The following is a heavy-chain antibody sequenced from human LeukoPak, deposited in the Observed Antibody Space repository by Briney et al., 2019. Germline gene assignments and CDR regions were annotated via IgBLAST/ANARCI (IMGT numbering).Heavy chain of an antibody. CDR2: ISWNSGSI. CDR1: GFTFDDYA. CDR3: AKDIGVVPAAIDY. V-gene: IGHV3-9*01. D-gene: IGHD2-2*01. J-gene: IGHJ4*02. Sequence: GGSLRLSCAASGFTFDDYAMHWVRQAPGKGLEWVSGISWNSGSIGYADSVKGRFTISRDNAKNSLYLQMNSLRAEDTALYYCAKDIGVVPAAIDYWGQGTLVTVSS.